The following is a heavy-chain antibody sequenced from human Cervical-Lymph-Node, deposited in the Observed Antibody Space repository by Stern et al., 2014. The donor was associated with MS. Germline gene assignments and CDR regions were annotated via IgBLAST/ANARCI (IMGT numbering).Heavy chain of an antibody. D-gene: IGHD3-22*01. J-gene: IGHJ4*02. Sequence: EVQLEESGGGLVQPGGSLRLSCAASGFTFSSYSMNWVRQAPGKGLEWVSYISSSSSTIYYADSVKGRFTISRDNAKNSLYLQMNSLRAEDTAVYYCARASYYYDSSGYDGGDYWGQGTLVTVSS. V-gene: IGHV3-48*01. CDR2: ISSSSSTI. CDR1: GFTFSSYS. CDR3: ARASYYYDSSGYDGGDY.